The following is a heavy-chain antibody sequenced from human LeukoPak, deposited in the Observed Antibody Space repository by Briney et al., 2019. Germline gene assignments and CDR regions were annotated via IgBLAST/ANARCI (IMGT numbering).Heavy chain of an antibody. CDR2: INHSGST. J-gene: IGHJ6*03. V-gene: IGHV4-34*01. CDR3: AFQSQGSSSPGYYYYMDV. Sequence: PSETLSLTCAVYGGSFSGYYWSWIRQPPGKGLEWIGEINHSGSTNYNPSLKSRVTISVDTSKDQFSLKLSSVTAADTAVYYCAFQSQGSSSPGYYYYMDVWGKGTTVTVSS. CDR1: GGSFSGYY. D-gene: IGHD6-6*01.